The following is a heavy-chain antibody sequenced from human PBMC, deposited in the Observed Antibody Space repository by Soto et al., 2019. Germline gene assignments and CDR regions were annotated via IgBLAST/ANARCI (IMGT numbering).Heavy chain of an antibody. J-gene: IGHJ5*02. D-gene: IGHD2-2*01. CDR1: RFTFSSYS. Sequence: GGSLRLSCAASRFTFSSYSMNWVRQAPGKGLEWVSSISSSSTYIYYADSVKGRFTISRDNAKNSLYLQMNSLRAEDTAVYYCARDGGYCSSTSCWETNWFDPWGQGTLVTVSS. CDR2: ISSSSTYI. V-gene: IGHV3-21*01. CDR3: ARDGGYCSSTSCWETNWFDP.